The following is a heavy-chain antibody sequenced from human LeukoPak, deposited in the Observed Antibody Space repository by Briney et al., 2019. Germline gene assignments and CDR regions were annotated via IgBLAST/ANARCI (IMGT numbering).Heavy chain of an antibody. CDR1: GFTFSSYA. Sequence: GGSLRLSCAASGFTFSSYAMSWVRQAPGKGLEWVSAISGSGGSTYYADSVKGRFTISRDDSKNTLYLQMNSLKTEDTAVYYCTTDEGEGDCSSTSSYAEDYWGQGTLVTVSS. D-gene: IGHD2-2*01. CDR3: TTDEGEGDCSSTSSYAEDY. J-gene: IGHJ4*02. V-gene: IGHV3-23*01. CDR2: ISGSGGST.